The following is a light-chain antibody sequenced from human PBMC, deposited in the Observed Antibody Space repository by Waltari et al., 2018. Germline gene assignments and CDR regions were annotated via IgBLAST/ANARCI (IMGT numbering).Light chain of an antibody. J-gene: IGLJ1*01. CDR2: YDR. CDR1: NIGTYR. Sequence: SYMLTQPPSVSVAPGETARITCGGDNIGTYRVPWYQQQPGKAPMLVIFYDRDRPSGIPERFSGSNSGNTATLTISRVEAGDEAKYYCHVWHPDVDPGVFGPGSDVTV. CDR3: HVWHPDVDPGV. V-gene: IGLV3-21*04.